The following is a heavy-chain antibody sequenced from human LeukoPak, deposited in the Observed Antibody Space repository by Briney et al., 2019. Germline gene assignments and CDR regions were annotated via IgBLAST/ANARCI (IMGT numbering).Heavy chain of an antibody. D-gene: IGHD4-17*01. CDR2: IYYSGST. CDR1: GGSISSSGYY. J-gene: IGHJ4*02. Sequence: PSETLSLTCTVSGGSISSSGYYWGWIRQPPGKGLEWIGSIYYSGSTYYNPSLKSRVTISVDTSKNQFSLKLSSVTAADTAVYYCASNHGDYVGLFDYWGQGTLVTVSS. V-gene: IGHV4-39*01. CDR3: ASNHGDYVGLFDY.